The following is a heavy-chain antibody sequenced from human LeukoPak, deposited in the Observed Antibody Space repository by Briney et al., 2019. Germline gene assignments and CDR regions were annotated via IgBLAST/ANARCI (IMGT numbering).Heavy chain of an antibody. CDR1: GGTFSSYA. CDR3: ARDANTYDRANDY. V-gene: IGHV1-69*06. Sequence: GASVKVSCKASGGTFSSYAISWVRQAPGQGLEWMGGIIPIFGTANYAQKFQGRVTITADKSTSTAYMELSSLRSEDTAVHYCARDANTYDRANDYWGQGTLVTVSS. CDR2: IIPIFGTA. D-gene: IGHD3-10*02. J-gene: IGHJ4*02.